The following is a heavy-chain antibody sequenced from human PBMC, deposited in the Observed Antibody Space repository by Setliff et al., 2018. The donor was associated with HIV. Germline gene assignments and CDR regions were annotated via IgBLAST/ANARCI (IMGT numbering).Heavy chain of an antibody. CDR3: ARSSRANEAFDV. Sequence: GASVKVSCKASGYTFTDHYLHWVRQAPGQALEWMGWFTPFNDNTKYAQKYRGRISITRDRSMSTAYMELSSLRSEDTGMYYCARSSRANEAFDVWGQGTMVTVSS. J-gene: IGHJ3*01. CDR2: FTPFNDNT. CDR1: GYTFTDHY. V-gene: IGHV1-45*02.